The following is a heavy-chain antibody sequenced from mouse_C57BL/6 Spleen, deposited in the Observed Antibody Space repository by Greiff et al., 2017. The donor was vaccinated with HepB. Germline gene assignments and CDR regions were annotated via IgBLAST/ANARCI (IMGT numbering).Heavy chain of an antibody. J-gene: IGHJ3*01. CDR3: ARDGYYGSSYRFAY. V-gene: IGHV1-82*01. CDR1: GYAFSSSW. CDR2: IYPGDGDT. D-gene: IGHD1-1*01. Sequence: VQLQESGPELVKPGASVKISCKASGYAFSSSWMNWVKQRPGKGLEWIGRIYPGDGDTNYNGKFKGKATLTADKSSSTAYMQRSSLTSEDSAVYFYARDGYYGSSYRFAYWGQGTLVTVSA.